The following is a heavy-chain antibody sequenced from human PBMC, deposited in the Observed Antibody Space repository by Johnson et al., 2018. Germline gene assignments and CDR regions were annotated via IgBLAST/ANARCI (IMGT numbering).Heavy chain of an antibody. Sequence: VQLVQSGGGLVQXGGSLRLSCAASGFTFSSYSMNWVRQAPGKGLEWVSYISSSSSTIYYADPVKGRFTISRDNAKNSLYLQMNSLRAEDTAVYYCARDLRGATGYGMDVWGQGTTVTVSS. D-gene: IGHD3-3*01. CDR3: ARDLRGATGYGMDV. CDR1: GFTFSSYS. J-gene: IGHJ6*02. V-gene: IGHV3-48*04. CDR2: ISSSSSTI.